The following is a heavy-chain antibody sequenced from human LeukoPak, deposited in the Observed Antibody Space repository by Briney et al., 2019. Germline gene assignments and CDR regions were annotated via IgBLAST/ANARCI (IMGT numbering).Heavy chain of an antibody. CDR3: ARVTRDGYNSYYFDY. Sequence: SDTLSLTCTVSGGSISSYYWRWIRQPPGKGLEWIGYIYYSGSTNYNPSLKSRVTISVDTSKNQFSLKLSSVTAADTAVYYCARVTRDGYNSYYFDYWGQGTLVTVSS. D-gene: IGHD5-24*01. J-gene: IGHJ4*02. CDR2: IYYSGST. CDR1: GGSISSYY. V-gene: IGHV4-59*07.